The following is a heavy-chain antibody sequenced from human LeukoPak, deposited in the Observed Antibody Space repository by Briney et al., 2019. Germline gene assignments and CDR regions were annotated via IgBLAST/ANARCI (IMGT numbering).Heavy chain of an antibody. D-gene: IGHD4-17*01. CDR1: GFTFSSYS. CDR3: AKDRTVTRFDY. CDR2: ISSSSSYI. V-gene: IGHV3-21*01. J-gene: IGHJ4*02. Sequence: GGSLRLSSAASGFTFSSYSMNWVRQAPGKGLEWVSSISSSSSYIYYADSVKGRFTISRDNSKNTLYLQMNSLRAEDTAVYYCAKDRTVTRFDYWGQGTLVTVSS.